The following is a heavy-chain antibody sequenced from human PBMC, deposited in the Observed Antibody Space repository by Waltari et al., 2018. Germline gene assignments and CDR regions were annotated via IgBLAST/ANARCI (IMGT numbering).Heavy chain of an antibody. CDR2: IYYSGST. CDR3: ARTGYSSSWGYY. J-gene: IGHJ4*02. V-gene: IGHV4-39*07. CDR1: GGSISSSSYY. Sequence: QLQLQESGPGLVKPSETLSLTCTVSGGSISSSSYYWGWIRQPPGKGLEWIGSIYYSGSTNYNPSLKSRVTISVDTSKNQFSLKLSSVTAADTAVYYCARTGYSSSWGYYWGQGTLVTVSS. D-gene: IGHD6-13*01.